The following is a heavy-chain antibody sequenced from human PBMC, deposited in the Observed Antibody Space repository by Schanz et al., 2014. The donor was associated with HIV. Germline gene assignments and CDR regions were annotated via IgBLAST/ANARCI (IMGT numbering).Heavy chain of an antibody. CDR2: ISYDGSNK. V-gene: IGHV3-30*18. CDR1: GFTFSSYG. D-gene: IGHD3-22*01. J-gene: IGHJ6*02. CDR3: AKDRNQYDSRYIGKGNYYYYYGMDV. Sequence: QVQLVESGGGVVQPGRSLRLSCAVSGFTFSSYGMHWVRQAPGKGLEWVAVISYDGSNKHYADSVKGRFTISRDNSKSTLYLQVKRLRPEDRAVYYCAKDRNQYDSRYIGKGNYYYYYGMDVWGQGTTVTVSS.